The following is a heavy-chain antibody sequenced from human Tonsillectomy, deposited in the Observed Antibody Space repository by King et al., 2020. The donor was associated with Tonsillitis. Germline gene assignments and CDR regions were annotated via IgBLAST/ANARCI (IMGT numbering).Heavy chain of an antibody. Sequence: VQLVESGGGLVEPGGSLRLSCAASGFTFSSYAMSWVRQAPGKGLEWVSAISGSGGSTYYADSVKGRFTISRDNSKNTLYLQMNSRRAEDTAGNYCAKDPSGGYKLRLYYFDYWGQGTLVTVSS. CDR1: GFTFSSYA. CDR2: ISGSGGST. J-gene: IGHJ4*02. V-gene: IGHV3-23*04. CDR3: AKDPSGGYKLRLYYFDY. D-gene: IGHD5-24*01.